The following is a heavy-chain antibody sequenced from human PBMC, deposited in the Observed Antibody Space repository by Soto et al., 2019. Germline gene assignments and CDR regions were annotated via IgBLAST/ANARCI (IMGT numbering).Heavy chain of an antibody. CDR1: GYTFTGYY. CDR2: INPNSGGT. Sequence: ASVKVSCKASGYTFTGYYMHWVRQAPGQGLEWMGCINPNSGGTNYAQKFQGRVTMTRDTSISTAYMELSRLRSDDTAVYYCARRSGWFDAFDIWGQGTMVTVSS. D-gene: IGHD6-19*01. CDR3: ARRSGWFDAFDI. J-gene: IGHJ3*02. V-gene: IGHV1-2*02.